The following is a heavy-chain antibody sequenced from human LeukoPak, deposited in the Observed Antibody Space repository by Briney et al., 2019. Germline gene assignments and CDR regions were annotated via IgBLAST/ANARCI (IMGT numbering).Heavy chain of an antibody. CDR1: GGSINNYY. Sequence: SETLSLTCTVSGGSINNYYWSWVRQPPGKGLEWIGHIFYSGSTKYAPSLQSRVTISLDTSRDQFSLNLTSVTAADTAVYFCARHPSGYYDNSAYYPYYFDYWGQGALVTVSS. CDR2: IFYSGST. V-gene: IGHV4-59*08. J-gene: IGHJ4*02. CDR3: ARHPSGYYDNSAYYPYYFDY. D-gene: IGHD3-22*01.